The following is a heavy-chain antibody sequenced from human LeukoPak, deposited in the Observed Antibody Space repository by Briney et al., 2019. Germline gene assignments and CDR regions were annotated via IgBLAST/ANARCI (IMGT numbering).Heavy chain of an antibody. CDR1: GGSLSDYY. J-gene: IGHJ6*03. CDR3: ARSSEGRYYYDSSGFSYYYYYMDV. D-gene: IGHD3-22*01. Sequence: SETLSLTCAVYGGSLSDYYWSWIRQSPGEGLEWIGEISHRGRTYYNLSLKSRVTISIDTSKNQFSLKLSSVTAADTAVYYCARSSEGRYYYDSSGFSYYYYYMDVWGKGTTVTISS. V-gene: IGHV4-34*01. CDR2: ISHRGRT.